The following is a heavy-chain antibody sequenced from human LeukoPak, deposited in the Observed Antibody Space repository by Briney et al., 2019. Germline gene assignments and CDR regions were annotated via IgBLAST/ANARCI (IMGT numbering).Heavy chain of an antibody. V-gene: IGHV3-48*01. CDR1: GFTFSSYS. Sequence: PGGSLRLSCAASGFTFSSYSMNWVRQAPGRGLEWISYIDGSHSTIYYADSVKGRFTISRDNAKNSLYLQMNSLRAEDTAVYYCVRDLRWSFDYWGQGTLVTVSS. D-gene: IGHD4-23*01. CDR2: IDGSHSTI. J-gene: IGHJ4*02. CDR3: VRDLRWSFDY.